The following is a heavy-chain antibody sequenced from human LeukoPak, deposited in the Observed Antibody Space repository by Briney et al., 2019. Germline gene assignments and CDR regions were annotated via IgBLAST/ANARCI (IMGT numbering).Heavy chain of an antibody. CDR1: GFTFSSYW. J-gene: IGHJ5*02. D-gene: IGHD2-8*01. V-gene: IGHV3-7*03. Sequence: GGSLRLSCAASGFTFSSYWMSWVRQAPGKGLEWVANIKQDGSEKYYVDSVKGRFTISRDNAKNSLYLQMNSLRAEDTAVYYCARVPTVYCTNGVCYGQNWFDPWGQGTLVTVSS. CDR2: IKQDGSEK. CDR3: ARVPTVYCTNGVCYGQNWFDP.